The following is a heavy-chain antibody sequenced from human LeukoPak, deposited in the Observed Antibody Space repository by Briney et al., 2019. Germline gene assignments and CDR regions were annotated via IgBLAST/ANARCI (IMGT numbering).Heavy chain of an antibody. D-gene: IGHD5-18*01. CDR2: IKQDGSEK. CDR1: GFTFISYW. Sequence: GGSLRLSCAASGFTFISYWLTWVRQAPGKGLEWVANIKQDGSEKYYVGSVKGRFTISRDNAKNSLYLQMNSLRAEDTAGYYCARVQRGYSYNPLGYYYYYMDVWGKGTTVTVSS. V-gene: IGHV3-7*01. J-gene: IGHJ6*03. CDR3: ARVQRGYSYNPLGYYYYYMDV.